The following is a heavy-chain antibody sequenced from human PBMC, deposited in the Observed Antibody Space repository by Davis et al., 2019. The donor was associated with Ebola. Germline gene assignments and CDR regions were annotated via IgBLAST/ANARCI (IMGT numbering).Heavy chain of an antibody. CDR2: MNPNSGNT. V-gene: IGHV1-8*01. J-gene: IGHJ4*02. D-gene: IGHD2-21*02. CDR3: ARVKRNCGGDCYADY. Sequence: AASVKVSCKASGYTFTSYDINWVRQATGQGLEWMGRMNPNSGNTGYAQKFQGRVTMTRNTSISTAYMELSSLRSEDTAVYYCARVKRNCGGDCYADYWGQGTLVTVSS. CDR1: GYTFTSYD.